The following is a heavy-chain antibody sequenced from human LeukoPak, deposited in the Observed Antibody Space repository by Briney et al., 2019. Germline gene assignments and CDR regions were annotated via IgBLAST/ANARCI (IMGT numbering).Heavy chain of an antibody. J-gene: IGHJ6*03. CDR3: ANRRAGYYYYYMDV. CDR1: GFAFSDSF. CDR2: IYSGGDT. Sequence: PGGSLRLSCAASGFAFSDSFMNWVRQAPGKGLEWVSVIYSGGDTHYAESVKDRFIISRDNSKNTLYLQMNSLRAEDTAVYYCANRRAGYYYYYMDVWGKGTTVTVSS. V-gene: IGHV3-66*01.